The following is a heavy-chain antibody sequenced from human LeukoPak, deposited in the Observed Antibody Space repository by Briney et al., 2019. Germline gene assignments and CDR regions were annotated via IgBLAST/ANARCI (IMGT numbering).Heavy chain of an antibody. CDR2: IKSKTEGGTT. D-gene: IGHD5-12*01. CDR3: TTTYIVASTRKFGDY. Sequence: VGSLRLSCAAPGFIFSNAWMNWVRQAPGKGLEWVGRIKSKTEGGTTDYAAPVKGRFTISRDDSQNTVDLQISSLTAEDTAMYFCTTTYIVASTRKFGDYWGQGTLVVVSS. V-gene: IGHV3-15*01. J-gene: IGHJ4*02. CDR1: GFIFSNAW.